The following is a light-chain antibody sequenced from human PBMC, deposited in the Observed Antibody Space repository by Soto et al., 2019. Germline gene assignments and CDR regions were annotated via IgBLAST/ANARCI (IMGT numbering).Light chain of an antibody. CDR1: YSNLKTNT. CDR3: AAWDDSLYGRV. Sequence: QSVLTQPPSASGTPGQRVSISCSGSYSNLKTNTVNWYQHLPGTAPHLLIFSNNQRPSGVPARFSGSKSGTSASLAITGLQSEDEADYYCAAWDDSLYGRVFGGGTQLTVL. CDR2: SNN. V-gene: IGLV1-44*01. J-gene: IGLJ2*01.